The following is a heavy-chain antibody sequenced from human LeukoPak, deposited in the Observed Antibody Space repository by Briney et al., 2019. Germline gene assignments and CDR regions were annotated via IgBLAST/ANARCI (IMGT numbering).Heavy chain of an antibody. CDR2: IYSGGST. D-gene: IGHD1-26*01. CDR3: ARYRSYSGFDY. V-gene: IGHV3-53*01. CDR1: GFTVSSNY. Sequence: GGSLRLSRAASGFTVSSNYMSWVRQAPGKGLEWVSVIYSGGSTYHADSVKGRFTISRDNSKNTLYLQMNSLRAEDTAVYYCARYRSYSGFDYWGQGTLVTVSS. J-gene: IGHJ4*02.